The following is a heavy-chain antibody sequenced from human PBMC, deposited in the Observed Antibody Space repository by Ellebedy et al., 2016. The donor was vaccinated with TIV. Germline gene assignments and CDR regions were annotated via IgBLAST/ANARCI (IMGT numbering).Heavy chain of an antibody. CDR1: GFTFDNYA. V-gene: IGHV3-23*01. CDR2: TSGSGGST. CDR3: AKLRGATGSWYFDL. Sequence: PGGSLRLSCAASGFTFDNYAMSWVRQAPGKGLEWVSATSGSGGSTYYADSVKGRFTISRDNSKNTLYLQMNSLRAEDTAVYYCAKLRGATGSWYFDLWGRGTLVPVSS. D-gene: IGHD1-26*01. J-gene: IGHJ2*01.